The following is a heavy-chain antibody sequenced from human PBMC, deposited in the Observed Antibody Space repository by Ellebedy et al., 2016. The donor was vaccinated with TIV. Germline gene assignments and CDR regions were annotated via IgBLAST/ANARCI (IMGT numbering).Heavy chain of an antibody. Sequence: MPSETLSLTCAVSGGSISSNNWWRWVRLPPGRGLECIGEIFHSGNINYNPSLKSRVTFSLDKSKSQFYLKLSSVTAADTAVYHCARIRYTSGWYAAFDIWGQGTMVIVS. J-gene: IGHJ3*02. CDR2: IFHSGNI. V-gene: IGHV4-4*02. D-gene: IGHD6-19*01. CDR3: ARIRYTSGWYAAFDI. CDR1: GGSISSNNW.